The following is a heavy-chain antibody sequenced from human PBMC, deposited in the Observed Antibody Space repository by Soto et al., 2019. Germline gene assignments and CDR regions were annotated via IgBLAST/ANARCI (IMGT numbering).Heavy chain of an antibody. D-gene: IGHD6-19*01. Sequence: PGGSLRLSCAASGFTFSSYGMHWVRQAPGKGLEWVAVLWYDGSNKYYADSVNGRFTISRDNSKNSLYLQMNSLRAEDTAVYYCARGGREQWLVAGDYYYYYMDVWGKGTTVTVSS. CDR3: ARGGREQWLVAGDYYYYYMDV. J-gene: IGHJ6*03. CDR1: GFTFSSYG. V-gene: IGHV3-33*01. CDR2: LWYDGSNK.